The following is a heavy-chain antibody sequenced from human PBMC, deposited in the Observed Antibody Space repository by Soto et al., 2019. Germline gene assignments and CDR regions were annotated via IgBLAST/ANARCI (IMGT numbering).Heavy chain of an antibody. Sequence: PSETLSLTCAVXGGSISSGGYYWSWIRQHPGKGLEWIGYISYSGSIYYNPSLRSRVTISVDTSKNEFTLKLSSVTAADTAVYYCARRAILSVRSAAFDIWGQGTMVTVSS. J-gene: IGHJ3*02. D-gene: IGHD2-21*01. CDR1: GGSISSGGYY. CDR3: ARRAILSVRSAAFDI. CDR2: ISYSGSI. V-gene: IGHV4-31*11.